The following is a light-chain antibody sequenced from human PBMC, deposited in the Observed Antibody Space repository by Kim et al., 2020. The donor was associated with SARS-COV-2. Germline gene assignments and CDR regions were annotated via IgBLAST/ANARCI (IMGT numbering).Light chain of an antibody. Sequence: SSELTQDPAVSVALGQTVRITCQGDSLRSYHASWYQQKPGQAPVLVIYGKNNRPSGIPDRFSGPSSGNTASLTITGAQAEDEADYYCNSRDSSGNHAVFG. CDR1: SLRSYH. V-gene: IGLV3-19*01. CDR3: NSRDSSGNHAV. CDR2: GKN. J-gene: IGLJ7*01.